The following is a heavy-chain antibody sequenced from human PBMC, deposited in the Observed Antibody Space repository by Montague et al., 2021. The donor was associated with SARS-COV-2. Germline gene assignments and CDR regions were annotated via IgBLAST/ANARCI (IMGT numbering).Heavy chain of an antibody. Sequence: SETLSLTCTVSDGYFSSGVYEWRGWIRQPPGKGMQWIGSASYSGSTTYNTSLKTRATVSVDTSGSQFYLRLHSVTATDTAVYYCAGHTRSGVIGNCIDPWGQGTLVTVSS. CDR3: AGHTRSGVIGNCIDP. V-gene: IGHV4-39*01. D-gene: IGHD2-21*01. J-gene: IGHJ5*02. CDR2: ASYSGST. CDR1: DGYFSSGVYE.